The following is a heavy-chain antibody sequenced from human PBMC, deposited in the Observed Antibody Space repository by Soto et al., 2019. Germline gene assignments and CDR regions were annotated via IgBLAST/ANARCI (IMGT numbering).Heavy chain of an antibody. D-gene: IGHD3-10*01. Sequence: GGSLRLSCAASGFTFSSYAMSWVRQAPGKGLEWVSAISGSGGSTYYADSVKGRFTISRDNSKNTLNLQMNSLRAEDTAVYYCAKDLMGSGNYYYYYMDVWGKGTTVTVSS. V-gene: IGHV3-23*01. CDR1: GFTFSSYA. CDR3: AKDLMGSGNYYYYYMDV. CDR2: ISGSGGST. J-gene: IGHJ6*03.